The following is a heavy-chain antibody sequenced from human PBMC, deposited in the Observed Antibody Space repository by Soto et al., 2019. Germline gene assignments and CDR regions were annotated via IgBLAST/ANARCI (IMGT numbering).Heavy chain of an antibody. D-gene: IGHD1-26*01. J-gene: IGHJ4*02. CDR3: ASYRGNYFSDY. Sequence: QVQLVQSGAEARKPGSSVKVSCRASGGTFSSHSITWVRQAPGQGLEWMGGIIPIFGTSNYAQKFQGRVTITADESTSTAYMELSSLRSEDTAVYYCASYRGNYFSDYWGQGTLVTVSS. CDR1: GGTFSSHS. CDR2: IIPIFGTS. V-gene: IGHV1-69*01.